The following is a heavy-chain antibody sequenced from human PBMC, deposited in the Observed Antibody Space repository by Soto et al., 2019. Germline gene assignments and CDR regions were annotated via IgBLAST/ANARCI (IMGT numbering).Heavy chain of an antibody. CDR2: IYYSGST. Sequence: XXTLSLTCTVSGCSISSSSYYWGLIRQPPGKGLEWIGSIYYSGSTYYNPSLKSRVTISVDTSKNQFSLKLSSVTAADTAVYYCARHLKGWFDPWGQGILVTVSS. CDR3: ARHLKGWFDP. CDR1: GCSISSSSYY. J-gene: IGHJ5*02. V-gene: IGHV4-39*01.